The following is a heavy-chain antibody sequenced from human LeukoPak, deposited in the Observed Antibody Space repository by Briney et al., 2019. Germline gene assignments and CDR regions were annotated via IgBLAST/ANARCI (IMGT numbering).Heavy chain of an antibody. D-gene: IGHD2-2*01. CDR2: INPNSGGT. V-gene: IGHV1-2*02. CDR1: GYAFTVYY. CDR3: ARDYCSSTSCYDY. Sequence: ASVTVSCKASGYAFTVYYMHWVRQAPGQGREWMGWINPNSGGTNYAQKFQGRVTMTRDTSISTAYMELSRLRSDDTAVYYCARDYCSSTSCYDYWGQGTLVTVSS. J-gene: IGHJ4*02.